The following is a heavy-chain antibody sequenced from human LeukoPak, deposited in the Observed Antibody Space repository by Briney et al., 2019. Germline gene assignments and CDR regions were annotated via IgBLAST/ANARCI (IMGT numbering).Heavy chain of an antibody. CDR3: ARGPYVPFPDWYFDL. D-gene: IGHD3-10*02. J-gene: IGHJ2*01. CDR2: INPYSGGT. CDR1: EYTFTGYY. Sequence: ASAKVSCKASEYTFTGYYMHWVRQAPGQGLEWMGWINPYSGGTHYAPKFQGRVTMTRDTSISTAYMELSRLRSDDTAVYYCARGPYVPFPDWYFDLWGRGTLVTVSS. V-gene: IGHV1-2*02.